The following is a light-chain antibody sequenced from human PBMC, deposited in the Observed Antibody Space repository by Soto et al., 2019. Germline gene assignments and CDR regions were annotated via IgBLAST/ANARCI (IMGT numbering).Light chain of an antibody. Sequence: QSALTQPRSVSGSPGQSVTISCTGTSSDVGDYNYVSWYQQYPGKAPKLVIYDVSKRPSGVPDRFSGSKSGNTASLTISGRQAEDEADYYCCSVAGSYTFWVFGGGTKLTVL. CDR2: DVS. CDR3: CSVAGSYTFWV. J-gene: IGLJ3*02. V-gene: IGLV2-11*01. CDR1: SSDVGDYNY.